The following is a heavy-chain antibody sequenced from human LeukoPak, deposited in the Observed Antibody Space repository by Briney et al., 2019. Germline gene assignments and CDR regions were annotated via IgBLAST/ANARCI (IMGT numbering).Heavy chain of an antibody. CDR1: GGSLSSYY. CDR3: ARVLEYCSSTSCYTGHLDY. CDR2: IYYSGST. V-gene: IGHV4-59*01. J-gene: IGHJ4*02. Sequence: PSETLSLTCTVSGGSLSSYYWSWIRQPPGKGLEWIGYIYYSGSTNYNPSLKSRVTISVDTSKNQFSLKLSSVTAADTAVYYCARVLEYCSSTSCYTGHLDYWGQGALVTVSS. D-gene: IGHD2-2*02.